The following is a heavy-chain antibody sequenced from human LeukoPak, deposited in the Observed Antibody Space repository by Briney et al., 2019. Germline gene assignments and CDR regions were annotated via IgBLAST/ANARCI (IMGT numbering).Heavy chain of an antibody. Sequence: GGSLRLSCAASGFSFYDAWMSWVRQAPGKGLEWVGRIKRKTDGGTTDYAAPVKGRFTISRDDSKTSLYLQMNNLKTEDTAVYYCTTDTRRVVVPKWGQGTLVTVSS. D-gene: IGHD2-15*01. V-gene: IGHV3-15*01. CDR1: GFSFYDAW. J-gene: IGHJ4*02. CDR3: TTDTRRVVVPK. CDR2: IKRKTDGGTT.